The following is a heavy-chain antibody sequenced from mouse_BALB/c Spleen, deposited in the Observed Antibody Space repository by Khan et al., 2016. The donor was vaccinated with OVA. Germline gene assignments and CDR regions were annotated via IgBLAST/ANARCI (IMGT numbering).Heavy chain of an antibody. CDR3: ARGGYGSLAY. J-gene: IGHJ3*01. D-gene: IGHD2-10*02. CDR1: GYTFTSYW. V-gene: IGHV1S81*02. Sequence: QVQLQQPGAELVKPGASVNLSCKASGYTFTSYWMHWVKQRPGQGLEWIGYINPSDGRSHYNAKFNSKATLTVDKSSSTACMQLSSLTSEDSAVYYCARGGYGSLAYWGQGTLVTVSA. CDR2: INPSDGRS.